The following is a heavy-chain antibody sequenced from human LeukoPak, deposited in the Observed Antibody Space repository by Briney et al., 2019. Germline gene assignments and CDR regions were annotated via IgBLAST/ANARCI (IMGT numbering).Heavy chain of an antibody. CDR2: ISSGSNYI. Sequence: PGGSLRLSCAASGFSFNTYTMNWVRQAPGKGLEWVSSISSGSNYIYYADSMKGRFTISRDNAKNSLYLQMNSLRAEDTAVYYCATAPRRYCSGARCYPYFFYGLDVWGLGTSVTVT. V-gene: IGHV3-21*01. D-gene: IGHD2-15*01. CDR1: GFSFNTYT. J-gene: IGHJ6*02. CDR3: ATAPRRYCSGARCYPYFFYGLDV.